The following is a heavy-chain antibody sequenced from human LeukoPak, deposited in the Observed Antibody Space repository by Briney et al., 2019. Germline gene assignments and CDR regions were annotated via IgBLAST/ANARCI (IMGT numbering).Heavy chain of an antibody. V-gene: IGHV4-59*01. CDR3: ARDTGYCSSTSCYDSRWFDP. Sequence: PSETLSLTCTVSGGSISSYYWSWIRQLPGKGLEWIGYIYYSGSTNYNPSLKSRVTISVDTSKNQFSLKLSSVTAADTAVYYCARDTGYCSSTSCYDSRWFDPWGQGTLVTVSS. J-gene: IGHJ5*02. CDR1: GGSISSYY. D-gene: IGHD2-2*01. CDR2: IYYSGST.